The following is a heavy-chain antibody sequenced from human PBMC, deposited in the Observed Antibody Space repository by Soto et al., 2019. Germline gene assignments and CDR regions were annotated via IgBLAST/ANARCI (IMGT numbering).Heavy chain of an antibody. Sequence: ASVKVSCKASGYTFTSYGISWVRQAPGQGLEWMGWISAYNGNTNYAQKLQGRVTMTTDTSTSTAYMELRSLRSDDTAVYYCARDLFPTYYHDSSGYYGGLHDAFDIWGQGTMVTVSS. CDR3: ARDLFPTYYHDSSGYYGGLHDAFDI. J-gene: IGHJ3*02. D-gene: IGHD3-22*01. CDR1: GYTFTSYG. V-gene: IGHV1-18*01. CDR2: ISAYNGNT.